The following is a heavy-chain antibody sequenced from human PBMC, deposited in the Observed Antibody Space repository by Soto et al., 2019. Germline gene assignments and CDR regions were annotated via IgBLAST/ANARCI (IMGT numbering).Heavy chain of an antibody. Sequence: QVQLQESGPGLVKPSETLSLTCTVSGGSISSYYWSWIRQPPGKGLEWIGYIYYSGSTNYNPSLKSRVTISVDTSKNQFSLTLSSVTAADTAVYYCARAPAYYYGSGSYPYYYYYYMDVWGKGTTVTVSS. CDR1: GGSISSYY. CDR2: IYYSGST. J-gene: IGHJ6*03. V-gene: IGHV4-59*01. D-gene: IGHD3-10*01. CDR3: ARAPAYYYGSGSYPYYYYYYMDV.